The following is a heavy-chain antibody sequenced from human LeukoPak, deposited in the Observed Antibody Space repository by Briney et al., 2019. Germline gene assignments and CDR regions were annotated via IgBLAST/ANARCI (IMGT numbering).Heavy chain of an antibody. D-gene: IGHD3-10*01. Sequence: SETLSLTCTVSGGSISNYYWAWIRQPAGQGLEWIGRLYVGRNTDHNPSLKSRVTISVDTSKNQFSLKLTSLTAADTAVYYCAREVRGVTVHFDYWGQGTLVTVSS. CDR3: AREVRGVTVHFDY. V-gene: IGHV4-4*07. J-gene: IGHJ4*02. CDR2: LYVGRNT. CDR1: GGSISNYY.